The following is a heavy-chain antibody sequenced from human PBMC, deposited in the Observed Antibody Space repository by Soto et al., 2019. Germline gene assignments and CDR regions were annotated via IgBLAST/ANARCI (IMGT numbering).Heavy chain of an antibody. CDR1: GGSISSYY. D-gene: IGHD2-21*01. J-gene: IGHJ5*02. CDR3: ARQPTTGDTDLWFDP. V-gene: IGHV4-59*08. CDR2: IYYSGST. Sequence: SETLSLTCTVSGGSISSYYWSWIRQPPGKGLERIGYIYYSGSTNYNPSLKSRVTVSVDTSKNEFSLKLRSVTAADTAVYYCARQPTTGDTDLWFDPWGQGTLVTVSS.